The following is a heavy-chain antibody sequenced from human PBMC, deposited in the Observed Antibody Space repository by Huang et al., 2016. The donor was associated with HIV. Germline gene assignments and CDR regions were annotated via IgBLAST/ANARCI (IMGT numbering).Heavy chain of an antibody. J-gene: IGHJ4*02. CDR1: GFTFSNSG. Sequence: QVQLVESGGGVVQPGRSLRLSCAASGFTFSNSGMHWVRQAPGKCLEWVAVISYDGSSKQYADSVKGRFTISSDNSKNTLYLQMNSLRAEDTAVYYCAKDSGGYYSLDYFDYWGQGTLVTVSS. CDR3: AKDSGGYYSLDYFDY. D-gene: IGHD3-10*01. CDR2: ISYDGSSK. V-gene: IGHV3-30*18.